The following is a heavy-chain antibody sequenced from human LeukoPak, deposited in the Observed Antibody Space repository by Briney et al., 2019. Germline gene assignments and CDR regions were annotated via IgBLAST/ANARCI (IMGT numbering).Heavy chain of an antibody. CDR1: GGSISSGNYY. D-gene: IGHD3-3*01. V-gene: IGHV4-61*09. J-gene: IGHJ4*02. CDR3: ARDSLYNFWSGYYHTTYYFDY. Sequence: SETLSLTCTVPGGSISSGNYYWSWIRQPAGKGLEWIGHIYTGGSTNYNPSLKSRVTISVDTSKNQFSLNLSSMTAADTAVYYCARDSLYNFWSGYYHTTYYFDYWGQGTLVTASS. CDR2: IYTGGST.